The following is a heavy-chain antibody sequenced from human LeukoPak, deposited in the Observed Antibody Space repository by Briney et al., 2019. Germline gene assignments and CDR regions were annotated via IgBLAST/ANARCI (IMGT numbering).Heavy chain of an antibody. CDR1: GFAFSSYA. J-gene: IGHJ4*02. Sequence: SGGSLRLSFAVSGFAFSSYAMSWVRQAPGKGLEWVSAISGSGGSTYYADSVKGRFTISRDNSKNTLYLQMNSLRAEDTAVYYCAKDRGGGSSGYYTPAKSFDYWGQGTLVTVSS. CDR3: AKDRGGGSSGYYTPAKSFDY. CDR2: ISGSGGST. D-gene: IGHD3-22*01. V-gene: IGHV3-23*01.